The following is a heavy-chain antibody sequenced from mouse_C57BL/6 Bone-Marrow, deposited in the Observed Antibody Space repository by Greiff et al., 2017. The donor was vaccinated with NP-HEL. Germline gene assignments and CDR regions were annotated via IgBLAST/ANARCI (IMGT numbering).Heavy chain of an antibody. V-gene: IGHV5-2*01. J-gene: IGHJ4*01. CDR1: EYEFPSHD. CDR3: ARHYSDYGYYAMDY. Sequence: EVKVVESGGGLVQPGESLKLSCESNEYEFPSHDMSWVRKTPEKRLELVAAINSDGGSTYYPATMERRFIISSDNTKTTLYLQMSSLRSEDTALYYCARHYSDYGYYAMDYWGQGTSVTVSS. D-gene: IGHD2-13*01. CDR2: INSDGGST.